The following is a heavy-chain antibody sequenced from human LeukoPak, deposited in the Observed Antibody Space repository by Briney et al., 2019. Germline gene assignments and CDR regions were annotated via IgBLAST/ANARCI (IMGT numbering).Heavy chain of an antibody. J-gene: IGHJ4*02. V-gene: IGHV3-49*03. Sequence: GGSLRLSCAASGFTFGDYAMGWIRQAPGKGLEWVGFIRSKAYGETADYAASVKGRFTISRDDSKAIAYLQMNSLKTEDTAVYHCTRDRGAYNLYDYWGQGTLVTVSS. CDR1: GFTFGDYA. CDR2: IRSKAYGETA. D-gene: IGHD1-1*01. CDR3: TRDRGAYNLYDY.